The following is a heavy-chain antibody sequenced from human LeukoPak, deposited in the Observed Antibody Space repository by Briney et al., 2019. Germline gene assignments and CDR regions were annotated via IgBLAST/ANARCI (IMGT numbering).Heavy chain of an antibody. CDR1: GFTSSAYW. D-gene: IGHD2-2*01. CDR3: AKSDSYQRPYYFDY. CDR2: INSDVSTT. Sequence: PGGSLRLSCAASGFTSSAYWMHWVRQVPGKGLVWVSRINSDVSTTNYADSVKGRFTISRDNSKNTLYLQMNSLRAEDTAVYYCAKSDSYQRPYYFDYWGQGTLVTVSS. J-gene: IGHJ4*02. V-gene: IGHV3-74*01.